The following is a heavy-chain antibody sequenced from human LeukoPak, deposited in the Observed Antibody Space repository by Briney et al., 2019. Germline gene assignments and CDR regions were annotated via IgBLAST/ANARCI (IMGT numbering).Heavy chain of an antibody. Sequence: SETLSLTCTVSGGSISSYYWSWIRQPPGKGLEWIGSIYYSGSTYYNPSLKSRVTISVDTSKNQFSLKLSSVTAADTAVYYCARVPITMVRGRYYYYMDVWGKGTTVTVSS. CDR3: ARVPITMVRGRYYYYMDV. V-gene: IGHV4-39*07. J-gene: IGHJ6*03. CDR1: GGSISSYY. D-gene: IGHD3-10*01. CDR2: IYYSGST.